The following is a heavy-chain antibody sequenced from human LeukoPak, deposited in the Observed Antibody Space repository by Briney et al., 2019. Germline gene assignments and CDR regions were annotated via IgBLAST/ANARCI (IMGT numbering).Heavy chain of an antibody. CDR1: GFSFSDYG. V-gene: IGHV3-30*02. D-gene: IGHD3-16*01. Sequence: GGSLRLSCAASGFSFSDYGMHWVRQAPGKGLEWVAFIRYHGGGKYYTDPVRGRFTISRDNSRNTLYLRMNSLRREDTAVYYCAKRGVIPSGGAQGVPLPSWGQGAMVTVSS. J-gene: IGHJ5*02. CDR3: AKRGVIPSGGAQGVPLPS. CDR2: IRYHGGGK.